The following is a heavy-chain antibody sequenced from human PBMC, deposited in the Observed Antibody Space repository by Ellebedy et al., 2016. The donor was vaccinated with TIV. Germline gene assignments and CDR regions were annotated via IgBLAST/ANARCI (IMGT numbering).Heavy chain of an antibody. Sequence: AASVKVSCKASGYTFTSYHIHWVRQAPGQGLQWMGLIKSGGYVTIYAQEFQGRVTMTRDTSTSTVYMELSSLRSEDTAVYYCARERRNWFDPWGQGTLVTVSS. CDR3: ARERRNWFDP. J-gene: IGHJ5*02. V-gene: IGHV1-46*01. CDR2: IKSGGYVT. CDR1: GYTFTSYH.